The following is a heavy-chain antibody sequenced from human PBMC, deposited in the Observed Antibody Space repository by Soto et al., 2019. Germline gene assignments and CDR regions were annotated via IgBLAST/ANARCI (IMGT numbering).Heavy chain of an antibody. CDR1: GFTFSTCS. D-gene: IGHD5-12*01. Sequence: EVQLVESGGGLVKPGGSLRLSCAASGFTFSTCSMNWVRQAPGKGLEWVSSISSSSSNIYYADSVKGRFTISRDNAKTSRYLKMNSLRADDTAVYYGARDSGYDAATLDYWGQGTLVTVSS. CDR2: ISSSSSNI. J-gene: IGHJ4*02. V-gene: IGHV3-21*02. CDR3: ARDSGYDAATLDY.